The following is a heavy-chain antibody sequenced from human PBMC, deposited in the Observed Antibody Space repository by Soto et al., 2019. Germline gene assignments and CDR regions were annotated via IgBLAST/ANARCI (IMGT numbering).Heavy chain of an antibody. CDR2: IYYSGST. CDR1: GGSISSSSYY. D-gene: IGHD1-26*01. Sequence: QLQLQESGPGLVQPSETLSLTCTVSGGSISSSSYYWGWIRQPPGKGLEWIGSIYYSGSTYYNPSLKSRVTTSVDTSKNQFSLKLSSVTAADTAVYYCARQRLWELLSSWYDPWGQGTLVTVSS. CDR3: ARQRLWELLSSWYDP. J-gene: IGHJ5*02. V-gene: IGHV4-39*01.